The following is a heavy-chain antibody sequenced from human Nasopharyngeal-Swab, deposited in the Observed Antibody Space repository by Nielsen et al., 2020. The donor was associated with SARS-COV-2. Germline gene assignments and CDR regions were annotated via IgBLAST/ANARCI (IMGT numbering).Heavy chain of an antibody. CDR3: ARRAARPAWYFDL. V-gene: IGHV4-4*02. CDR1: GGSISSSNW. J-gene: IGHJ2*01. CDR2: IYHSGST. Sequence: SETLSLTCAVSGGSISSSNWWSWVRQPPGKGLEWIGEIYHSGSTNYNPSLKSRVTISVDKSKNQFSLKLSSVTAADTAVYYCARRAARPAWYFDLWGRGTLVTVSS. D-gene: IGHD6-6*01.